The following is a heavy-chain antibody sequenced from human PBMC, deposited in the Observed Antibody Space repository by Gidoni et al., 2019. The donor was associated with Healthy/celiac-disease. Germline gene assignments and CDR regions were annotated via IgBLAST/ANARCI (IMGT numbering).Heavy chain of an antibody. CDR1: GYTFTGYY. CDR2: INPNSGGT. J-gene: IGHJ6*04. D-gene: IGHD3-9*01. Sequence: QVQLVQSGAEVKKPGASVKVSCKASGYTFTGYYMTWVRQAPGQGLEWMGWINPNSGGTNYAQKFQGWFTMTRDTSISTAYMELSRLRSDDTAVYYCARDRGNWNILTAQGGALDVWGKGTTVTVSS. V-gene: IGHV1-2*04. CDR3: ARDRGNWNILTAQGGALDV.